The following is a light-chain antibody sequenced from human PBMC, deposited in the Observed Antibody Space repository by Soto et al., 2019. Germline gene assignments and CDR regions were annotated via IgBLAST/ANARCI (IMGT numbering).Light chain of an antibody. CDR1: SSNIGESY. V-gene: IGLV1-51*01. Sequence: QSVLTQPPSVSAAPGQKVTISCSGSSSNIGESYVSWYQHLPGTAPKLLIYDNNKRPSGIPDRFSGSSSGTSATLGTTGLQTGDEADYYCGTWDSSLSTGIFGGGTKVTVL. J-gene: IGLJ2*01. CDR3: GTWDSSLSTGI. CDR2: DNN.